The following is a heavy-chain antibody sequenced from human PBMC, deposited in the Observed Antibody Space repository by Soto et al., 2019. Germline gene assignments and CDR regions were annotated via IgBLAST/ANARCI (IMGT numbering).Heavy chain of an antibody. V-gene: IGHV1-18*04. D-gene: IGHD2-2*02. J-gene: IGHJ6*02. CDR1: GYTFTTYY. Sequence: GASVKVSCKASGYTFTTYYIHWVRQAPGQGLEWMGWIHPNSGATRFAQKLQGRVTMTTDTSTSTAYMELRSLRSDDTAVYYCARDWYCSSTSCYRGYYYYYGMDVWGQGTTVTVSS. CDR2: IHPNSGAT. CDR3: ARDWYCSSTSCYRGYYYYYGMDV.